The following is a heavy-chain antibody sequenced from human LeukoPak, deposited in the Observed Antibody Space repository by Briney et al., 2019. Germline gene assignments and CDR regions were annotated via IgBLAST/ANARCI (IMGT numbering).Heavy chain of an antibody. D-gene: IGHD2-2*01. CDR3: AREHCSSTSCYRGQFDY. V-gene: IGHV4-59*01. J-gene: IGHJ4*02. CDR2: IYYRGST. Sequence: SATLSLTCTVSGGSISSYYWSWIRQPPGKGLEWIGYIYYRGSTNYNPSLKSRVTISVDTSKNQFSLKLSSVTAADTAVYYCAREHCSSTSCYRGQFDYWGQGTLVTVSS. CDR1: GGSISSYY.